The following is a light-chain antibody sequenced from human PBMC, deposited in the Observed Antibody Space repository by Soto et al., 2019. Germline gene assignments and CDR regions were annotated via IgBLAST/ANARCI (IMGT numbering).Light chain of an antibody. Sequence: DIQMTQSPSTLSASVGDRVSITCRASQAISDWLAWYQQKPGQVPELLIFDVSTLESGVPSRFSGSRSGTEFTLTISSLQPDDFATYFCQQYHTYSTFGQGPKADIK. CDR1: QAISDW. J-gene: IGKJ1*01. V-gene: IGKV1-5*01. CDR3: QQYHTYST. CDR2: DVS.